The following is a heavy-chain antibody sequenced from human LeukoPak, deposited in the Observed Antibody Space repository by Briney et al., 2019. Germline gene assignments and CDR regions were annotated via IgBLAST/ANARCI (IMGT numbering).Heavy chain of an antibody. D-gene: IGHD5-18*01. CDR3: TRDWVRGYSYCLRAFDI. J-gene: IGHJ3*02. Sequence: GGSLRLSCTASGFTFGDYAMSWVRKAPGKGLEWVGFIRSKAYGGTTEYAASVKGRFTISRDDSKSIAYLQMNSLKTEDTAVYYCTRDWVRGYSYCLRAFDIWGQGTMVTVSS. V-gene: IGHV3-49*04. CDR2: IRSKAYGGTT. CDR1: GFTFGDYA.